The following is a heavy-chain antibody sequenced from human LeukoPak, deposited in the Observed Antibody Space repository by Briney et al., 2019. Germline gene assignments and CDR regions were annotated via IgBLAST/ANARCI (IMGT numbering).Heavy chain of an antibody. CDR1: GFIFSNFG. CDR2: IWYDGSRK. D-gene: IGHD3-10*01. CDR3: ARYRSGSSDY. J-gene: IGHJ4*02. Sequence: GGSLRLSCAASGFIFSNFGMHWVRQAPGRGLEWVAVIWYDGSRKYYADSAKGRFTISRDNSKNTVSLQMNSLRAEDTAMYYCARYRSGSSDYWGQGTLDTVSS. V-gene: IGHV3-33*01.